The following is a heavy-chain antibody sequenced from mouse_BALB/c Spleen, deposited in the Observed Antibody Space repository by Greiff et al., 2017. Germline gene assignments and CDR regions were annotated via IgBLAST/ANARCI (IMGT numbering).Heavy chain of an antibody. CDR3: ARSTMITTAWFAY. CDR2: ISYDGSN. CDR1: GYSITSGYY. Sequence: VQLQQSGPGLVKPSQSLSLTCSVTGYSITSGYYWNWIRQFPGNKLEWMGYISYDGSNNYNPSLKNRISITRDTSKNQFFLKLNSVTTEDTATYYCARSTMITTAWFAYWGQGTLVTVSA. D-gene: IGHD2-4*01. V-gene: IGHV3-6*02. J-gene: IGHJ3*01.